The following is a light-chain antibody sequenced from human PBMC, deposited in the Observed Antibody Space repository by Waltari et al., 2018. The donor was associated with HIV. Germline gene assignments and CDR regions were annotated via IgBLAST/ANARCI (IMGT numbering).Light chain of an antibody. Sequence: DIVMTHSPATLSVSPGAGATLSCMARQNISSDLVGYQQKPGQAPRLLSYAASTGATGIPARFSGSGSGTEFTLTISSLQSEDCALFCCLQYSNWGTVCQWTNVEIK. CDR1: QNISSD. V-gene: IGKV3-15*01. J-gene: IGKJ1*01. CDR3: LQYSNWGT. CDR2: AAS.